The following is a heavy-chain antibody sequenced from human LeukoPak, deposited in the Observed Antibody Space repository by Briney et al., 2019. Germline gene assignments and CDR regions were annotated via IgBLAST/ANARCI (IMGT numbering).Heavy chain of an antibody. J-gene: IGHJ4*02. D-gene: IGHD6-19*01. V-gene: IGHV3-33*08. Sequence: GRSLRLSCGASGFTFSSYDMHWVRQAPGKGLEWVVVIWFDGSNKFYADSVKGRFTISRDNSKNTLYLQMNSLRAEDTAVYYCASSAGALIDCWGQGTLVIVSS. CDR3: ASSAGALIDC. CDR1: GFTFSSYD. CDR2: IWFDGSNK.